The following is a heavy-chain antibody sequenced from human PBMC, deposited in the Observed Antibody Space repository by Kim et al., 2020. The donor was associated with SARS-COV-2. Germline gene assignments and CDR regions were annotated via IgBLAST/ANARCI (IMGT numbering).Heavy chain of an antibody. D-gene: IGHD6-19*01. Sequence: SETLSLTCAVYGGSFSGYYWSWIRQPPGKGLEWIGEINHSGSTNYNPSLKSRVTISVDTSKNQFSLKLSSVTAADTAVYYCARVTIPEPIAVAGLFDYWGQGTLVTVSS. V-gene: IGHV4-34*01. CDR2: INHSGST. CDR3: ARVTIPEPIAVAGLFDY. J-gene: IGHJ4*02. CDR1: GGSFSGYY.